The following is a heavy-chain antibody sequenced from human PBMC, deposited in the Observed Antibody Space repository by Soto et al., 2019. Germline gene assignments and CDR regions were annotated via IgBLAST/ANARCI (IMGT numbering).Heavy chain of an antibody. V-gene: IGHV4-59*01. J-gene: IGHJ6*02. CDR2: IYYSGST. D-gene: IGHD5-18*01. CDR3: ARVTDTAFRPNYYYYYGMDV. CDR1: GGSISSYY. Sequence: SETLSLTCTVSGGSISSYYWSWIRQPPGKGLEWIGYIYYSGSTNYNPSLKSRVTISVDTSKNQFSLKLSSVTAADTAVYYCARVTDTAFRPNYYYYYGMDVWGQGTTVTVSS.